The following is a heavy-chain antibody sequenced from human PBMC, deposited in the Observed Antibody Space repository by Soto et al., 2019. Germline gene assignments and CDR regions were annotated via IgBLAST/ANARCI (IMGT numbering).Heavy chain of an antibody. CDR3: AREALSRDSI. CDR1: GGSISSGGYY. Sequence: QVQLQESGPGLVKPSQTLSLTCTVSGGSISSGGYYWSWIRQHPGKGLEWIGNISYSGSTYYNPSLENRYTISVDSSKNQFSLKLSAVTAADTAVYCCAREALSRDSIWGQGTLVTVSS. J-gene: IGHJ4*02. D-gene: IGHD3-22*01. V-gene: IGHV4-31*03. CDR2: ISYSGST.